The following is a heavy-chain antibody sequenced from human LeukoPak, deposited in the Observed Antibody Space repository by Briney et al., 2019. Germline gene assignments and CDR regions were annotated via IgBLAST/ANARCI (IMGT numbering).Heavy chain of an antibody. V-gene: IGHV4-4*02. D-gene: IGHD3-22*01. Sequence: SETLSLTCAVSGASISSIHWWSWVRQAPGKGLEWIGEIYHSGSTNYNPSLKSRVTISVDKSKNQFSLKLSSVTAADTAVYYCARTYDTSGYYYAFDYWGQGTLVTVSS. CDR1: GASISSIHW. CDR2: IYHSGST. J-gene: IGHJ4*02. CDR3: ARTYDTSGYYYAFDY.